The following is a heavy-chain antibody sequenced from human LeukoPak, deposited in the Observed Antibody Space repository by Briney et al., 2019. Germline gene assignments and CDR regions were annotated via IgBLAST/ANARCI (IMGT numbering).Heavy chain of an antibody. V-gene: IGHV3-21*01. D-gene: IGHD6-19*01. CDR3: ARDPYSSGWYKDAFDI. CDR1: GFTFSSYS. J-gene: IGHJ3*02. Sequence: GGSLRLSCAASGFTFSSYSMNWVRQAPGKGLEWVSSISGSSSCINYADSVKGRFTISRDNAQNSLFLQLNSLRAEDTAVYYCARDPYSSGWYKDAFDIWGQGTMVTVSS. CDR2: ISGSSSCI.